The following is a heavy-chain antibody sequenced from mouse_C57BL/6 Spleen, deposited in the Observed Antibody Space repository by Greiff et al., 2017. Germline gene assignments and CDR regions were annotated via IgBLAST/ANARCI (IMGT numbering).Heavy chain of an antibody. V-gene: IGHV1-62-2*01. Sequence: QVQLQQSGAELVKPGASVKLSCKASGYTFTEYTIHWVKQRSGQGLEWIGWFYPGSGSIKYNEKFKDKATLTADKSSSTVYMELSRLTSEDSAVYFCARHVPYYYGSSPRWYFDVWGTGTTGTVSS. CDR2: FYPGSGSI. CDR3: ARHVPYYYGSSPRWYFDV. D-gene: IGHD1-1*01. CDR1: GYTFTEYT. J-gene: IGHJ1*03.